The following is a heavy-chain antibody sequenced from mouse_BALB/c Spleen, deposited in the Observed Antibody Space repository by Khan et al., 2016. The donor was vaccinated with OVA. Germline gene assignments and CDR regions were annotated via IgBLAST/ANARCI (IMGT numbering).Heavy chain of an antibody. CDR3: VREGAYQRSDGWFAY. CDR2: INPSNAYT. CDR1: GYTFTSYT. Sequence: VQLQQSGAELARPGASVKMSCKASGYTFTSYTIHWIKLRPGQGLEWIGYINPSNAYTNYNQRFKDKATLTADKSSTTAYIQLSSWNSDDSAVYYYVREGAYQRSDGWFAYWGLGTLVTVSA. J-gene: IGHJ3*01. V-gene: IGHV1-4*01.